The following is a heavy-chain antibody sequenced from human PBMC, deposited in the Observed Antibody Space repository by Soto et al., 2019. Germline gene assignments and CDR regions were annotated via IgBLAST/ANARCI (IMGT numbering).Heavy chain of an antibody. V-gene: IGHV1-18*01. CDR1: GYTFTSYG. CDR2: ISAYNGNT. J-gene: IGHJ4*02. D-gene: IGHD2-2*02. CDR3: AREGIVVVPAAIGDTAMAYYFDY. Sequence: QVQLVQSGAEVKKPGASVKVSCKASGYTFTSYGISWVRQAPGQGLEWMGWISAYNGNTNYAQKLQGRVTMTTDTSKRTAYMELRSPRSDDTAVYYCAREGIVVVPAAIGDTAMAYYFDYWGQGTLVTVSS.